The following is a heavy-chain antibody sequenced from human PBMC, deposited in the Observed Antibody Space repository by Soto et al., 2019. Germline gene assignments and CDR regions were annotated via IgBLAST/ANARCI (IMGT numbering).Heavy chain of an antibody. CDR2: IWYDGSNK. J-gene: IGHJ6*02. V-gene: IGHV3-33*01. CDR1: GFTFSSYG. CDR3: SRDQLWEQGILSYGMDV. D-gene: IGHD3-16*01. Sequence: QVQLVESGGGVVQPGRSLRLSCAASGFTFSSYGMHWVRQAPGKGLEWVAVIWYDGSNKYYADSVKGRFTISRDNSKNTLYLQMNSLRAEDTAVYYCSRDQLWEQGILSYGMDVWGQGTTVTVSS.